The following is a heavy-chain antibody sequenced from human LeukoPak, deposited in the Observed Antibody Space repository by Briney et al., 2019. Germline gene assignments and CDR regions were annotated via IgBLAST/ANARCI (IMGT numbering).Heavy chain of an antibody. D-gene: IGHD2-15*01. CDR1: GFTFSSYS. J-gene: IGHJ5*02. Sequence: PGGSLRLSCAASGFTFSSYSMNWVRQAPGKGLEWVSSISSSSSYIYYADSVKGRFTISRDNAKNSLYLQMNSLRAEDTAVYYCARLGPIVVGGNWFDPWGQGTLVTVSS. CDR2: ISSSSSYI. CDR3: ARLGPIVVGGNWFDP. V-gene: IGHV3-21*01.